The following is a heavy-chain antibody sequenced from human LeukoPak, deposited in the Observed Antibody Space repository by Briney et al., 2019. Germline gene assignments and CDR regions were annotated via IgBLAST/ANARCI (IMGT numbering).Heavy chain of an antibody. CDR2: INHSGST. CDR3: ARGGVIVIRHFDY. CDR1: GGSFSGYY. Sequence: SETLSLTCAVYGGSFSGYYWSWIRQPPGKGLEWIGEINHSGSTNYNPSLKSRVTIPVDTSKNQFSLKLSSVTAADTAVYYCARGGVIVIRHFDYWGQGTLVTVSS. V-gene: IGHV4-34*01. J-gene: IGHJ4*02. D-gene: IGHD3-16*02.